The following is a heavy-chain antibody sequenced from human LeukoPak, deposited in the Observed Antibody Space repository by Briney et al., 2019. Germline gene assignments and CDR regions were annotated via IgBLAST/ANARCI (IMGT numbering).Heavy chain of an antibody. CDR1: GFTVSSNF. Sequence: SGGSLRLSCAASGFTVSSNFLSWVRQPPGKGLEWVSDIYSGGSTYYADSVKGRFTISRDNSKNTLYLQMNSLRAEDTAVYYCARDRGYWFDPWGQGTLVTVSS. CDR2: IYSGGST. V-gene: IGHV3-53*01. D-gene: IGHD5-12*01. J-gene: IGHJ5*02. CDR3: ARDRGYWFDP.